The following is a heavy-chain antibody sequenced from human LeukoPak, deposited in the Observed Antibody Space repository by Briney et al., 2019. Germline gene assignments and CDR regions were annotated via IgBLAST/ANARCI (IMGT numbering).Heavy chain of an antibody. CDR3: ARGRLYCSGGSCYYMDV. Sequence: ASVKVSCKAPGYTFTSYDINWVRQATGQGLEWMGWMNPNSGNTGYAQKFQGRVTMTRNTSISTAYMELSSLRSEDTAVYYCARGRLYCSGGSCYYMDVWGKGTTVTVSS. J-gene: IGHJ6*03. CDR2: MNPNSGNT. D-gene: IGHD2-15*01. CDR1: GYTFTSYD. V-gene: IGHV1-8*01.